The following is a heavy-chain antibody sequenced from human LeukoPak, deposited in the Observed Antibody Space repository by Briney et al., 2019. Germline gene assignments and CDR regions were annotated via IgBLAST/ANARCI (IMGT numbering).Heavy chain of an antibody. CDR1: GFTFDDYG. V-gene: IGHV3-20*04. CDR2: INWNGGST. CDR3: TSYGSSPRPFDD. Sequence: GGSLRLSCAASGFTFDDYGMSWVRQAPGKGLEWVSGINWNGGSTGYADSVKGRFTISRDNAKNSLYLQMNSLKTDDTAVYYCTSYGSSPRPFDDWGQGTLVTVSS. J-gene: IGHJ4*02. D-gene: IGHD6-6*01.